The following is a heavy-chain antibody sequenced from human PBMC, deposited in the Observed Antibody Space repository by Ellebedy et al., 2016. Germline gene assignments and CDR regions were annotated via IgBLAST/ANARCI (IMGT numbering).Heavy chain of an antibody. D-gene: IGHD6-13*01. Sequence: SETLSLXXAVYGGSFSGYYWSWIRQPPGKGLEWIGEINHSGSTNYNPSLKSRVTISVDTSKNQFSLKLTSVTAADTAVYYCAREYRVAAAGYGMDVWGQGTTVTVSS. CDR1: GGSFSGYY. V-gene: IGHV4-34*01. CDR2: INHSGST. CDR3: AREYRVAAAGYGMDV. J-gene: IGHJ6*02.